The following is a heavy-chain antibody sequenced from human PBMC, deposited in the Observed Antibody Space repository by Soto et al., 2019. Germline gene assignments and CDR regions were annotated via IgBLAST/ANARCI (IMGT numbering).Heavy chain of an antibody. CDR1: GYTFTSYG. CDR2: INGYTGNT. CDR3: ARSWVTGKGGMDV. Sequence: QVQLVQSGGEVKKPGASVKVSCKASGYTFTSYGFSWVRQAPGQGLEWMGWINGYTGNTHYAQKFQGRVTMTIDTSTNTAYMELWTLISDDTAVYYCARSWVTGKGGMDVWGQGTTVTVSS. D-gene: IGHD3-16*01. J-gene: IGHJ6*02. V-gene: IGHV1-18*01.